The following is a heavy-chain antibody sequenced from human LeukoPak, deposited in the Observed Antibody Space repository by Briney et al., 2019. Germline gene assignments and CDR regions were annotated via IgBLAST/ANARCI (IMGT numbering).Heavy chain of an antibody. CDR3: ARDKRPNYYDSSGHFDY. CDR1: GYTFTSYG. Sequence: GASVKVSCKASGYTFTSYGFSWVRQAPGQGLEWMGWISTYNGNTNYAQKFQGRVTMTTDTSTRTAYMELRSLRSEDTAVYYCARDKRPNYYDSSGHFDYWGQGTLVTVSS. D-gene: IGHD3-22*01. CDR2: ISTYNGNT. V-gene: IGHV1-18*01. J-gene: IGHJ4*02.